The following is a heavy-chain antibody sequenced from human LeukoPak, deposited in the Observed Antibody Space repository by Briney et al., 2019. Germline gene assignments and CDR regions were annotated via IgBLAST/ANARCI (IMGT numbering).Heavy chain of an antibody. J-gene: IGHJ4*02. CDR3: ARDGESMVRKFDY. CDR2: INPNSGGT. D-gene: IGHD3-10*01. Sequence: ASVKVSCKASGYTFTGYYMHWVRLAPGQGLEWMGWINPNSGGTNYAQKFQGRVTMTRDTSISTAYMELSRLRSDDTAVYYCARDGESMVRKFDYWGQGTLVTVSS. CDR1: GYTFTGYY. V-gene: IGHV1-2*02.